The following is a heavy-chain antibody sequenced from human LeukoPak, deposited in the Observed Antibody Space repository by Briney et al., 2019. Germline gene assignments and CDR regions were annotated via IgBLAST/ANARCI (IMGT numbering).Heavy chain of an antibody. CDR2: IYYSGST. J-gene: IGHJ6*03. Sequence: SETLSLTCTVSGGSISSHYWSWIRQPPGKGLEWIGYIYYSGSTNYNPSLKSRVTISVDTSKNQFSLKLSSVTAADTAVYYCAREMAGSHYYYMDVWGKETTVTVSS. D-gene: IGHD5-24*01. V-gene: IGHV4-59*11. CDR3: AREMAGSHYYYMDV. CDR1: GGSISSHY.